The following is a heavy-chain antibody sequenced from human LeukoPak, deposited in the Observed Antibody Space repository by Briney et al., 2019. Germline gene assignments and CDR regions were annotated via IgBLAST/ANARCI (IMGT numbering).Heavy chain of an antibody. CDR1: GFSFSSYS. V-gene: IGHV3-21*01. CDR3: ARSYYYYYMDV. J-gene: IGHJ6*03. CDR2: ISSTSSDI. Sequence: GGSLRISCAASGFSFSSYSFNWVRQAPGKGLEWVSSISSTSSDIYYADSVKGRFTISRDNAENSLYLQMNSLRAEDTAVYYCARSYYYYYMDVWGKGTTVTVSS.